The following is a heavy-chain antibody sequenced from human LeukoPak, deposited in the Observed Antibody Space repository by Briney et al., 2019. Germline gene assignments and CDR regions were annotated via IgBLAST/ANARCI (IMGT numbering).Heavy chain of an antibody. CDR2: ISGGGGST. V-gene: IGHV3-23*01. CDR3: AKPFGGVIVVEFYFDY. Sequence: GGSLRLSCAPSGFTFNTYVMTWVRQAPGKGLEWVSAISGGGGSTYYADSVKGRFTISRDNSKNTLYLQMNSLRAEDTAVYYCAKPFGGVIVVEFYFDYWGQGTLVTVSS. CDR1: GFTFNTYV. D-gene: IGHD3-16*02. J-gene: IGHJ4*02.